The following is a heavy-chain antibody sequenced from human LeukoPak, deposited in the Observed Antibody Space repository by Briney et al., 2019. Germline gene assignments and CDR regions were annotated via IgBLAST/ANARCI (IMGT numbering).Heavy chain of an antibody. V-gene: IGHV4-39*07. CDR2: IYYSGST. CDR3: ARVDTFFNAFDI. D-gene: IGHD2/OR15-2a*01. CDR1: GGSISSSSYY. J-gene: IGHJ3*02. Sequence: SETLSLTCTVSGGSISSSSYYWGWIRQPPGKGLEWIGSIYYSGSTYYNPSLKSRVTISVDTSKNQFSLKLSSVTAADTAVYYCARVDTFFNAFDIWGQGTMVTVSS.